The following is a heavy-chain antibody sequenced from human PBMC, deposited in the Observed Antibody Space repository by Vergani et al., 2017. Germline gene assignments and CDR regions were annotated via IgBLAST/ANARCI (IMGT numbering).Heavy chain of an antibody. CDR2: IYYSGST. V-gene: IGHV4-30-4*01. CDR1: GGSISSGDYY. CDR3: ARGDYDYVWGSYRALPNND. D-gene: IGHD3-16*02. Sequence: QVQLQESGPGLVKPSQTLSLTCTVSGGSISSGDYYWSWIRQPPGKGLEWIGYIYYSGSTYYNPSLKSRVTISVDTSKNQFSLKLSSVTAADTAVYYCARGDYDYVWGSYRALPNNDWGQGTLVTVSS. J-gene: IGHJ4*02.